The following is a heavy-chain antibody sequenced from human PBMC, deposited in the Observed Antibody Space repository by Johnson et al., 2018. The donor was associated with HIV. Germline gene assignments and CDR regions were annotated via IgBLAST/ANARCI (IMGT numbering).Heavy chain of an antibody. V-gene: IGHV3-11*04. J-gene: IGHJ3*02. D-gene: IGHD1/OR15-1a*01. CDR2: ISGSDGAI. CDR1: GFTFSDSY. CDR3: AKEQPARAFDI. Sequence: QVQLVESGGGWVKPGGSLSLSCAASGFTFSDSYMNWIRQAPGKGLEWVSYISGSDGAIWYADSVKGRFTVSRDNAKNTLYLEMNSLRPDDTAVYYCAKEQPARAFDIWGQGTVVTVSS.